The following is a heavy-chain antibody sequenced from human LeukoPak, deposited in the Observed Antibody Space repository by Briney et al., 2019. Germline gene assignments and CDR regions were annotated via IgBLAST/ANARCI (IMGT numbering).Heavy chain of an antibody. CDR1: GYTFTSYD. J-gene: IGHJ6*03. Sequence: ASVKVSCKASGYTFTSYDINWVRQATGQGLEWIGWMNPNSGNTGYAQKFPGRVTITRNTSISTAYMELSSLRSEDTAVYYCARVLLWFGELLHYYMHVWGQGTMVTVSS. CDR3: ARVLLWFGELLHYYMHV. CDR2: MNPNSGNT. V-gene: IGHV1-8*03. D-gene: IGHD3-10*01.